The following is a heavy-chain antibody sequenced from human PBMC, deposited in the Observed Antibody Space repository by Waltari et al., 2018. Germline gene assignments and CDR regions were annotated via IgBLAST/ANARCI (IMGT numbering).Heavy chain of an antibody. V-gene: IGHV4-34*01. CDR2: IHHSGTT. J-gene: IGHJ4*02. CDR3: ARGDLHYGSSGFFY. D-gene: IGHD3-22*01. Sequence: QVQLHQWGAGLLKPSETLSITCGVSGGSFNDYYWTWIRQPPGKGLEWIGEIHHSGTTDYNPSLNSRLTMSVDTSNKQISLKMSSVTAADTAVYYCARGDLHYGSSGFFYWGQGALVTVSS. CDR1: GGSFNDYY.